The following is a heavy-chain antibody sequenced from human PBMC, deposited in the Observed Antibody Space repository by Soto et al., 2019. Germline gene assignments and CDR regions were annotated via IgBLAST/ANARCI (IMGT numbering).Heavy chain of an antibody. CDR2: ISSSSSTI. Sequence: EVQLVESRGGLVQPGGSLRLSCAASGFTFSSYSMNWVRQAPGKGLEWVSYISSSSSTIYYADSVKGRFTISRDNAKNSLYLQMNSLRAEDTAVYYCARGRGSYSPGFDYWGQGTLVTVSS. CDR3: ARGRGSYSPGFDY. J-gene: IGHJ4*02. D-gene: IGHD1-26*01. CDR1: GFTFSSYS. V-gene: IGHV3-48*01.